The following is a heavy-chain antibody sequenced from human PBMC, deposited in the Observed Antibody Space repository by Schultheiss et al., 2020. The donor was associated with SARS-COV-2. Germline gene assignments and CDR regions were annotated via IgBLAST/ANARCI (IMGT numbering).Heavy chain of an antibody. Sequence: SVKVSCKASGGTFSSYAISWVRQAPGQGLEWMGRIIPIFGIANYAQKFQGRVTITADKSTSTAYMELSSLRSEDTAVYYCARDEWVGENNWFDPWGQGTLVTVSS. CDR3: ARDEWVGENNWFDP. D-gene: IGHD2-15*01. J-gene: IGHJ5*02. CDR1: GGTFSSYA. CDR2: IIPIFGIA. V-gene: IGHV1-69*04.